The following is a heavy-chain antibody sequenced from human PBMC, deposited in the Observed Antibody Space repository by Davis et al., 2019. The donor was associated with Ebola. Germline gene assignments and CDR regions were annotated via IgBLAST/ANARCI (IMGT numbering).Heavy chain of an antibody. CDR2: IYCSGST. Sequence: SETLSLTCTVSGGSISSGDYYWSWIRQPPGKGLEWIGYIYCSGSTNYNPSLKSRVTISVDTSKNQFSLKLSSVTAADTAVYYCARVYYYDSSFDYWGQGTLVTVSS. CDR1: GGSISSGDYY. D-gene: IGHD3-22*01. CDR3: ARVYYYDSSFDY. V-gene: IGHV4-61*08. J-gene: IGHJ4*02.